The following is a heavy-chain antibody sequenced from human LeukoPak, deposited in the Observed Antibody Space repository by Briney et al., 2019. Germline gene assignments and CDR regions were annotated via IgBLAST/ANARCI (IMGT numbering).Heavy chain of an antibody. V-gene: IGHV1-2*06. D-gene: IGHD6-13*01. CDR3: ARVSIAAAGTISGYYYYMDV. Sequence: GASVKVSCKASGYTFTGFYMQWVRQAAGQGLEWVGRIHPNSGGTNYAQKFQGRVTMTRDTSISTAYMELSRLRSDDTAVYYCARVSIAAAGTISGYYYYMDVWGKGTTVTVSS. CDR2: IHPNSGGT. CDR1: GYTFTGFY. J-gene: IGHJ6*03.